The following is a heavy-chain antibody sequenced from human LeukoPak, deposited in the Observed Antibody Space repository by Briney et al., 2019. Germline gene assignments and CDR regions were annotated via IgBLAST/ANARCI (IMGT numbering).Heavy chain of an antibody. CDR1: GGSFSGYY. CDR3: ARGHGHFQH. J-gene: IGHJ1*01. Sequence: PSETLSLTCAVYGGSFSGYYWSWIRQPPGKGLEWIGEINHSGSTNYNPSLKSRVTISVDTSKNQFSLKLSSVTAADTAVYYCARGHGHFQHWGQGTLVTVSS. V-gene: IGHV4-34*01. CDR2: INHSGST.